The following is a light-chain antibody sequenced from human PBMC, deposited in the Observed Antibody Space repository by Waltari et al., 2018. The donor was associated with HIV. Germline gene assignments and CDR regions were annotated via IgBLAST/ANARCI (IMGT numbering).Light chain of an antibody. CDR1: SSNIGTNT. J-gene: IGLJ3*02. Sequence: QSVLTQPTSASGAPGQRVTISCSGSSSNIGTNTVNWYQQFQGMAPKVVIYSNDQRPSGVPDRFSGSKSGTSASLAISGLQSEDEADYFCAAWDDSLNIWVFGGGAKLTVL. CDR3: AAWDDSLNIWV. V-gene: IGLV1-44*01. CDR2: SND.